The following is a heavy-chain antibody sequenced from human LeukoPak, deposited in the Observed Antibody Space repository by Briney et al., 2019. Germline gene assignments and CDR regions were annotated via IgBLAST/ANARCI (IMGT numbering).Heavy chain of an antibody. Sequence: SVKVSCKASGGTFSSYAISWVRQAPGQGLEWMGRIIPIFGIANYAQKFQGRVTITADKSTSTAYMELSSLRSEDTAVYYCARTHTGPGYRGYDHYFDYWGQGTLVTVSS. CDR3: ARTHTGPGYRGYDHYFDY. D-gene: IGHD5-12*01. CDR2: IIPIFGIA. V-gene: IGHV1-69*04. CDR1: GGTFSSYA. J-gene: IGHJ4*02.